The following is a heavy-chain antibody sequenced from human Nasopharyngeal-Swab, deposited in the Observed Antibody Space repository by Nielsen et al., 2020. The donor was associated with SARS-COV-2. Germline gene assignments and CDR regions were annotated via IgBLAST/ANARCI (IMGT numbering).Heavy chain of an antibody. V-gene: IGHV1-69*01. CDR3: AKGVRYFDFLPPNTYYYYGLDL. CDR2: IIPIFGTT. D-gene: IGHD3-9*01. Sequence: ARQAPGQGLGWMGGIIPIFGTTDYAQKFQDTVTITADESTSTVYMELNSLRFEDTAVYYCAKGVRYFDFLPPNTYYYYGLDLWGQGTTVTVSS. J-gene: IGHJ6*02.